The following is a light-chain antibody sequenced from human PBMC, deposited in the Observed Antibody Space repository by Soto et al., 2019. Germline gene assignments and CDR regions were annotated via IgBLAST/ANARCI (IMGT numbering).Light chain of an antibody. CDR2: EVT. J-gene: IGLJ1*01. CDR1: SSDVGTYNY. Sequence: QSVLTQPASVSGSPGQSITISCTGTSSDVGTYNYVSWYQQHPGKAPKVMIYEVTYRPSGVSNRFSGSTSGNTASLTISGLQAEDEAEYYCSSYTGSSTLYVFGTGTKVTVL. CDR3: SSYTGSSTLYV. V-gene: IGLV2-14*01.